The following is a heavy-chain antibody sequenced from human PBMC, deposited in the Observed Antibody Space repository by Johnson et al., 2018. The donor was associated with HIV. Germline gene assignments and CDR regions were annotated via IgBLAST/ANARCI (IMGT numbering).Heavy chain of an antibody. D-gene: IGHD2-8*02. Sequence: VQLVESGGGVVQPGRSLRLSCAASGFTFSSYWMSWVRQAPGKGLEWVGRIKTKPDGGTTDYAAPVKGRFTISRDDSKDTLYLQMNSLKTEDTAVYYCTPDPYGWDAFDIWGQGTMVTVSS. CDR2: IKTKPDGGTT. V-gene: IGHV3-15*01. CDR3: TPDPYGWDAFDI. J-gene: IGHJ3*02. CDR1: GFTFSSYW.